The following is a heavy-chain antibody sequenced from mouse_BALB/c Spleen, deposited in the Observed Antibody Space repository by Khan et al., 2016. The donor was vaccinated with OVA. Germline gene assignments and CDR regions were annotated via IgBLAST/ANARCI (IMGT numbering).Heavy chain of an antibody. D-gene: IGHD1-1*01. J-gene: IGHJ2*01. CDR2: INPHIGET. Sequence: EVQLQQSGPELVKPGASVKISCKASGYSFTGYFMNWVMQSHGKSLEWIGRINPHIGETFYNQKFKGKATLTVDESSSTAHMELRSLASEDSAVYYCARIYGSDFDYWGQGTTLTVSP. CDR1: GYSFTGYF. CDR3: ARIYGSDFDY. V-gene: IGHV1-20*02.